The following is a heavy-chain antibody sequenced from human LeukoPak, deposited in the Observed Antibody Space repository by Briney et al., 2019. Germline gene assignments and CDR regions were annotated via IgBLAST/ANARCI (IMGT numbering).Heavy chain of an antibody. V-gene: IGHV4-39*07. D-gene: IGHD2-2*01. J-gene: IGHJ6*03. Sequence: SETLSLTCTVSGGSISSSSYYWGWIRQPPGKGLEWIGSIYYSGSTYYNPSLKSRVTISVDTSKNQFSLKLSSVTAADTAVYYCARVDIVVVPAAYYYYMDVWGKGTTVTVSS. CDR3: ARVDIVVVPAAYYYYMDV. CDR1: GGSISSSSYY. CDR2: IYYSGST.